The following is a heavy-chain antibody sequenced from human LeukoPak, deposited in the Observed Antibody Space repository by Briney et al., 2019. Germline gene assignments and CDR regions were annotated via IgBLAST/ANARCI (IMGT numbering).Heavy chain of an antibody. J-gene: IGHJ4*02. D-gene: IGHD3-22*01. Sequence: ASVKVSCKASGYTFTSYYMHWVRQAPGQGLEWMGIISPIGGSTTYAQKFQGRVTMTRDTSTSTVYMELSSLRSGDTAVYYCARGDIYYDSSGYPSNFDYWGQGTLDTVSS. CDR1: GYTFTSYY. V-gene: IGHV1-46*01. CDR2: ISPIGGST. CDR3: ARGDIYYDSSGYPSNFDY.